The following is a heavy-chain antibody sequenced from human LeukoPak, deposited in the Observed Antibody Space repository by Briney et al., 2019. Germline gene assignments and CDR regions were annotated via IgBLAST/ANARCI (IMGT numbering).Heavy chain of an antibody. Sequence: GGSLRLSCAASGSSFSNYSMNWVRQAPGKGLEWVSSITRSRSYIYYADSVKGRFTISRDNAKNSLYLQMNSLRAEDTAVYYCARGKEIDYWGQGTLVTVSS. CDR1: GSSFSNYS. CDR2: ITRSRSYI. J-gene: IGHJ4*02. V-gene: IGHV3-21*01. CDR3: ARGKEIDY.